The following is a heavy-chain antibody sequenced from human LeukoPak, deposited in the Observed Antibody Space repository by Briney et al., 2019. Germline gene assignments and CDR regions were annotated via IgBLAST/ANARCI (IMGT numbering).Heavy chain of an antibody. CDR2: IYPGDSDT. D-gene: IGHD1-26*01. V-gene: IGHV5-51*01. CDR3: ARPDTSGSYHFDY. J-gene: IGHJ4*02. CDR1: GYSFTSYW. Sequence: GESLKISCKGFGYSFTSYWIGWGRQMPGKGLEGMGVIYPGDSDTRYSPSFQGQVTISADKSISTAYLQWSSLKASDTAMYYCARPDTSGSYHFDYWGQGTLVTVSS.